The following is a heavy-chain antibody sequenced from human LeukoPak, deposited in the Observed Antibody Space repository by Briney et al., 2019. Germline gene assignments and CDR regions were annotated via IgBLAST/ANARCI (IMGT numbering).Heavy chain of an antibody. CDR2: IYSSGST. V-gene: IGHV4-59*01. Sequence: SETLSLTCTVSGGSISSYHWSWIRQPPGKGLQWIGFIYSSGSTNYNPSLKSRVTISLETSKNQFSLRVSSVTSADTAVYYCARGNSGYDYAFDIWGQGTMVTVSS. CDR1: GGSISSYH. J-gene: IGHJ3*02. D-gene: IGHD5-12*01. CDR3: ARGNSGYDYAFDI.